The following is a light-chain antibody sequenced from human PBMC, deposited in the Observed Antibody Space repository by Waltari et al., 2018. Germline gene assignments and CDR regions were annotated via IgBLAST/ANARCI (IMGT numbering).Light chain of an antibody. Sequence: DIQMTQSPSALSASVGDSVTITRRASQDIKTWLAWYQQKTGKGPYLLNSKASSLESGVPSRFSGSASGTEFTLTISSLQPDDFATYFCQQYHRYPVTFGGGTKVDIK. V-gene: IGKV1-5*03. CDR2: KAS. J-gene: IGKJ4*01. CDR1: QDIKTW. CDR3: QQYHRYPVT.